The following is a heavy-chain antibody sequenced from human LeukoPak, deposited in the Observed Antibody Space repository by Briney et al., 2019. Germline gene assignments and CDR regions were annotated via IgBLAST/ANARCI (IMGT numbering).Heavy chain of an antibody. CDR1: GGSTSSSSYY. CDR3: AGHTLRNYDFWSGYYGYFDY. D-gene: IGHD3-3*01. Sequence: SETLSLTCTVSGGSTSSSSYYWGWIRQPPGKGLEWIGSIYHSGSTYYNPSLKSRVTISVDTSKNQFSLKLSSVTAADTAVYYCAGHTLRNYDFWSGYYGYFDYWGQGTLVTVSS. V-gene: IGHV4-39*01. J-gene: IGHJ4*02. CDR2: IYHSGST.